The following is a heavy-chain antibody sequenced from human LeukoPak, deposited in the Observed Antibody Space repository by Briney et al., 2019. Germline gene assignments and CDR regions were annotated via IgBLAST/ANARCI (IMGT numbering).Heavy chain of an antibody. V-gene: IGHV1-18*01. CDR1: GYTFTSYG. D-gene: IGHD3-10*01. Sequence: ASVKVSCKASGYTFTSYGISWVRQAPGQGLEWMGWISAYNGNTNYAQKLQGRVTMTTDTSTSTAYMELRSLRSDDTAVYYCARDRPRWFRSNDVDYWGQGTLVTVSS. CDR2: ISAYNGNT. J-gene: IGHJ4*02. CDR3: ARDRPRWFRSNDVDY.